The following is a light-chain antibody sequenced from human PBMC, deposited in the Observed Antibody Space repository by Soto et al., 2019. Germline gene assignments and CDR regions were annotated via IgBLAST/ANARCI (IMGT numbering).Light chain of an antibody. J-gene: IGLJ1*01. CDR2: GNS. CDR3: QSFDSSRFYV. CDR1: SSNIGTGYD. V-gene: IGLV1-40*01. Sequence: QPVPTPPPSVSRAPGQRVTISCTGSSSNIGTGYDVHWYQQLPGTARKLLIYGNSDRPSGVPDRFSGSNSGASASLAIAGLQAVDEADYDCQSFDSSRFYVFGTGSKVTVL.